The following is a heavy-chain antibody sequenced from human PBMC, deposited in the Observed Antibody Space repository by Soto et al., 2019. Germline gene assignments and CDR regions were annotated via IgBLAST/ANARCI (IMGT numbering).Heavy chain of an antibody. Sequence: EVQLLESGGGLVHPGGSLRLSCAASGFTFSSYARSWVRQAPGKGLEWVSAISGSGGSTYYADSVKGRFTISRDNSKNTLYLQMNSLRAEDTAVYYCAKENGYSSSWFEFDYWGQGTLVTVSS. CDR3: AKENGYSSSWFEFDY. J-gene: IGHJ4*02. D-gene: IGHD6-13*01. CDR2: ISGSGGST. V-gene: IGHV3-23*01. CDR1: GFTFSSYA.